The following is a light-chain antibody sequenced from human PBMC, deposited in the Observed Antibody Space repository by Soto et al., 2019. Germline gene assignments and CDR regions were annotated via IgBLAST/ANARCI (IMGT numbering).Light chain of an antibody. CDR3: QQRSNWPIT. J-gene: IGKJ5*01. CDR2: DAS. CDR1: QSVRSY. Sequence: DIVLTQSPATLSLSPGDRVTLSCRASQSVRSYLAWYQQQPGQAPRLLIYDASNRATGIPARFSGSGSGTDFTLTISSLEPEDFAVYYCQQRSNWPITFGQGTRLDIK. V-gene: IGKV3-11*01.